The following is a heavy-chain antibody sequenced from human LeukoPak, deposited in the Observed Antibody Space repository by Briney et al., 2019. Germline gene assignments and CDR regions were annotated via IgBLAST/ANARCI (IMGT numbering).Heavy chain of an antibody. CDR1: GFTFSSYS. CDR2: ISSSSSYI. J-gene: IGHJ6*02. V-gene: IGHV3-21*01. Sequence: GGSLRLSCAASGFTFSSYSMNWVRQAPGKGLEWVSSISSSSSYIYYADSVKGRFTISRDNAKNSLYLQMNSLRAEDTAVYYCARLVSGVGSGPSRGYYGMDVWGQGTTVTVSS. CDR3: ARLVSGVGSGPSRGYYGMDV. D-gene: IGHD2-15*01.